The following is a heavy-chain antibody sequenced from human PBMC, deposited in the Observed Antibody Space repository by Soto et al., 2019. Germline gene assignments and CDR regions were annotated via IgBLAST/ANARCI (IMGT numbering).Heavy chain of an antibody. CDR3: ARQLSEEPAAISYFDY. CDR1: GGTFSSYT. D-gene: IGHD2-2*01. V-gene: IGHV1-69*02. J-gene: IGHJ4*02. Sequence: GASVKVSCKASGGTFSSYTISWVRQAPGQGLERMGRIIPILGIANYAQKFQGRVTITADKSTSTAYMELSSLRSEDTAVYYCARQLSEEPAAISYFDYWGQGTLVTVSS. CDR2: IIPILGIA.